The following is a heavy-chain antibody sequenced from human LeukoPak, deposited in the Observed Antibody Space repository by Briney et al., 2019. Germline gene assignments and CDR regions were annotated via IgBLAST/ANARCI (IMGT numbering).Heavy chain of an antibody. CDR2: ISGSGVIT. Sequence: GGSLRLSCAASGFVFSTYTMSWVRQAPGKGLEWVSTISGSGVITYYADSVKGRFTISRDNSKNTLYLQMNSLRAEDTAVYYCAKGELLTKPFDYWGQGTLVTVSS. J-gene: IGHJ4*02. CDR3: AKGELLTKPFDY. V-gene: IGHV3-23*01. CDR1: GFVFSTYT. D-gene: IGHD1-26*01.